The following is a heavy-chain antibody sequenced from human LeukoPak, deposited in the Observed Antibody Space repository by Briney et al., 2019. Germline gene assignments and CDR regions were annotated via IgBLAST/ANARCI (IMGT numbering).Heavy chain of an antibody. V-gene: IGHV3-23*01. Sequence: GGSLRLSCAASGFTFSSYGMSWVRQAPGKGLEWVSAISGSGGSTYYADSVKGRFTISRDNSKNTLYLQMNSLRAEDTAVYYRAKADNDYFDYWGQGTLVTVSS. CDR2: ISGSGGST. J-gene: IGHJ4*02. CDR3: AKADNDYFDY. CDR1: GFTFSSYG. D-gene: IGHD1-14*01.